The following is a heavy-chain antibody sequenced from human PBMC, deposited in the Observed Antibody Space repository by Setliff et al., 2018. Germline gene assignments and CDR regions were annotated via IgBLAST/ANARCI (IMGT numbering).Heavy chain of an antibody. CDR3: ARLSWNGLRYYGLDV. J-gene: IGHJ6*02. Sequence: SETLSLTCSVSGGIIYDHWWTWIRQPAGAGLEWIGRIYSDGSADYNPSLRSRVTISVDKSKNQFFLKLTSMTAADTALYYCARLSWNGLRYYGLDVWGQGTTVTVSS. D-gene: IGHD3-3*01. CDR1: GGIIYDHW. CDR2: IYSDGSA. V-gene: IGHV4-4*07.